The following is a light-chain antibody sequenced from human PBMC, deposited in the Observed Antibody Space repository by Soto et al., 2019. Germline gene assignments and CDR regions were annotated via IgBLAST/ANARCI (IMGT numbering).Light chain of an antibody. V-gene: IGKV1-39*01. CDR3: QQSYRTPRT. CDR2: AAS. Sequence: DIQMTQSPSSLSASERDRVTITCRASQSLSSYLNWYQQKPGKAPKLLIYAASSLQSGVPSRFSGSGSGTDFTLTVSSLQPEDFATYFCQQSYRTPRTFGQGTKVEVK. CDR1: QSLSSY. J-gene: IGKJ1*01.